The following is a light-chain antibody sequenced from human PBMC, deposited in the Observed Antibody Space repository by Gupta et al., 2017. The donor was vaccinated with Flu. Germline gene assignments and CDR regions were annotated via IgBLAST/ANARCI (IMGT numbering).Light chain of an antibody. J-gene: IGLJ2*01. CDR3: SSYTGNYTLV. CDR2: DVM. Sequence: QSALTQPRSVSGSPGQSVIVSCTGTSSDVGAYNYVSWYQQHPGKAPELMIYDVMKRPSGVPDRFSGSKSGNTASLTISGLQAEDEADYYCSSYTGNYTLVFGGGTKLTVL. CDR1: SSDVGAYNY. V-gene: IGLV2-11*01.